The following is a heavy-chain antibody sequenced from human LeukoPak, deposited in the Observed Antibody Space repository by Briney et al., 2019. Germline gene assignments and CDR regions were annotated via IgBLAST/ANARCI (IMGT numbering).Heavy chain of an antibody. CDR1: GYTFTSYD. J-gene: IGHJ6*02. V-gene: IGHV1-8*01. CDR2: MNPNSGNT. CDR3: AREASLRYFDWFPNPYYYYGMDV. Sequence: GASVKVSCKASGYTFTSYDINWVRQATGQGLEWMGWMNPNSGNTGYAQKFQGRVTMTRNTSISTAYMELSSLRSEDTAVYYCAREASLRYFDWFPNPYYYYGMDVWGRGTTVTVSS. D-gene: IGHD3-9*01.